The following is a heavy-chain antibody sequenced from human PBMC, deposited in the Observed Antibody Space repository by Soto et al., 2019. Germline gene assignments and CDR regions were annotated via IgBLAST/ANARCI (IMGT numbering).Heavy chain of an antibody. J-gene: IGHJ6*02. Sequence: GGSLGLSCAASGFTFSSYGIHWVRQAPGKGLEWVALISYDGTDKYYADSVKGRFTISRDNSKNTLYLQMSSLGPEDTAVYYCVKERYAQLWLEDYGMDVWGQGTTVTVSS. CDR2: ISYDGTDK. V-gene: IGHV3-30*18. CDR3: VKERYAQLWLEDYGMDV. CDR1: GFTFSSYG. D-gene: IGHD5-18*01.